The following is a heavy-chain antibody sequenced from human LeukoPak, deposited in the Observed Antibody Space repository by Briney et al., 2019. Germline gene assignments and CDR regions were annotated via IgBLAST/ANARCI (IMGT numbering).Heavy chain of an antibody. D-gene: IGHD6-19*01. CDR1: GFTFSSYA. CDR2: ISGSGDST. Sequence: GGSLRLSCAASGFTFSSYAMSWVRQAPGKGLEWVSGISGSGDSTYYADSVKGRFTISRDNSKNTLYLQMNSLRAEDTAVYFCARRSGVAVAGAFDYWGQGTLVTVSS. V-gene: IGHV3-23*01. J-gene: IGHJ4*02. CDR3: ARRSGVAVAGAFDY.